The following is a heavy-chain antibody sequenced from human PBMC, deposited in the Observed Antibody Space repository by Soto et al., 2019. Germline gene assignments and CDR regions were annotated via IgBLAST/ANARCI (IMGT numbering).Heavy chain of an antibody. J-gene: IGHJ4*02. Sequence: QVQLVESGGGVVQPGRSLRLSCAASGFTFSSYGMHWVRQAPGKGLEWVAVIWYDGSNKYYADSVKGRFTISRDNSKNTLYLQMNSLRAEDTAVYYCARDGYDSGGGSRYYFDYWGQGTLVTVSS. CDR1: GFTFSSYG. V-gene: IGHV3-33*01. CDR3: ARDGYDSGGGSRYYFDY. D-gene: IGHD3-22*01. CDR2: IWYDGSNK.